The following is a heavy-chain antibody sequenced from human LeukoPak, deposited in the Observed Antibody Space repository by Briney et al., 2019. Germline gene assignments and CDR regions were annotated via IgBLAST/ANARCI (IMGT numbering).Heavy chain of an antibody. V-gene: IGHV1-58*02. CDR3: AASNSSSYYGMDV. Sequence: GTSVKVSCKASGFTFTSSAMQWVRQARGQRLEWIGWIVVGSGNTSYAQKFQERVTITRDMSTSTAYMELSSLRSEDTAVYYCAASNSSSYYGMDVWGQGTTVTVSS. CDR2: IVVGSGNT. J-gene: IGHJ6*02. D-gene: IGHD6-13*01. CDR1: GFTFTSSA.